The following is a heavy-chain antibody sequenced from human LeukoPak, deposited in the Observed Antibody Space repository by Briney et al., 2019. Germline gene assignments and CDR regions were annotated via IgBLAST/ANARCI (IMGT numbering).Heavy chain of an antibody. J-gene: IGHJ4*02. CDR1: GFTFSSYE. CDR3: AREGTMVRGVPFDY. Sequence: GGSLRLSCAASGFTFSSYEMNWVRQAPGKGLEWVSYISRSGSTIYYADSVKGRSTISRDNAKNSLYLQMNSLRAEDTAVYYCAREGTMVRGVPFDYWGQGTLVTVSS. CDR2: ISRSGSTI. V-gene: IGHV3-48*03. D-gene: IGHD3-10*01.